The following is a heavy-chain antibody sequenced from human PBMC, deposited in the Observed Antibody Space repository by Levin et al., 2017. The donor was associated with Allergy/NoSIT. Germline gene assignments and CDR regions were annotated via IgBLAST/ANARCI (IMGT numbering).Heavy chain of an antibody. CDR2: IWYDGSNK. D-gene: IGHD3-10*01. V-gene: IGHV3-33*01. J-gene: IGHJ4*02. Sequence: GGSLRLSCAASGFTFSSYGMHWVRQAPGKGLEWVALIWYDGSNKYYVDSVKGRFTISRDNSKNTLYLQMNSLRAEDTAVYYCARDRREKISGSYYDAANVFDNWGQGTLVTVSS. CDR3: ARDRREKISGSYYDAANVFDN. CDR1: GFTFSSYG.